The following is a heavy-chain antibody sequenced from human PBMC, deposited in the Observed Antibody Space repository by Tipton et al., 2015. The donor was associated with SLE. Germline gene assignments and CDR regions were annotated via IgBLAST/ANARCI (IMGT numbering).Heavy chain of an antibody. J-gene: IGHJ4*02. V-gene: IGHV4-59*08. CDR2: IYYSGSS. CDR3: ARHAAGLWSGYYPY. D-gene: IGHD3-3*01. CDR1: GGSISSYY. Sequence: TLSLTCTVSGGSISSYYWSWIRQPPGKGLEWIGYIYYSGSSNHNPSLKSRVTISVDTSKNQFSLKLSSVTAADTAVYYCARHAAGLWSGYYPYWGQGTLVTVSS.